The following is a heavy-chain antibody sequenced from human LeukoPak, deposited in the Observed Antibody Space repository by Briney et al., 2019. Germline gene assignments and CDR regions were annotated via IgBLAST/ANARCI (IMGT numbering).Heavy chain of an antibody. J-gene: IGHJ4*02. CDR1: GYSISSGYY. Sequence: PSETLSLTCTVSGYSISSGYYWGWTRQPPGKGLEWIGEIYHSGSTNYNPSLKSRVTISVDKSKNQFSLKLSSVTAADTAVYYCARAIGGVVTAKDYWGQGTLVTVSS. CDR2: IYHSGST. D-gene: IGHD2-21*02. CDR3: ARAIGGVVTAKDY. V-gene: IGHV4-38-2*02.